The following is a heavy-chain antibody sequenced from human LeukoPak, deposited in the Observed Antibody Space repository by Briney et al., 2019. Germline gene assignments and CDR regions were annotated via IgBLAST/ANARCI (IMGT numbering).Heavy chain of an antibody. CDR3: TTDDWGTAAY. D-gene: IGHD7-27*01. V-gene: IGHV3-15*01. CDR2: IRSINEDGTT. J-gene: IGHJ4*02. Sequence: GSLRLSCTASGFTFVNARMTWVRQAPGKGLEWLGRIRSINEDGTTDYTAAVKGRFTISRDDSKDTLYLQINSLKVDDTAMYYCTTDDWGTAAYWGQGTLVIVSP. CDR1: GFTFVNAR.